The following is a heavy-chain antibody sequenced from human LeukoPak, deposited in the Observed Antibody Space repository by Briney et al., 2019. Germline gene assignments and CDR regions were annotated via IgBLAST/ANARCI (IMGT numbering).Heavy chain of an antibody. CDR1: GFTFSNYA. J-gene: IGHJ4*02. V-gene: IGHV3-21*01. Sequence: GGSPRLSCAASGFTFSNYAMHWVRQAPGKGLEWVSSISSSGTYLYYADSAKGRFTISRDNAKDSLYMQMNSLRVEDTAVYFCARGLFGVINPTDYWGQGTLVTVSS. D-gene: IGHD3-3*01. CDR3: ARGLFGVINPTDY. CDR2: ISSSGTYL.